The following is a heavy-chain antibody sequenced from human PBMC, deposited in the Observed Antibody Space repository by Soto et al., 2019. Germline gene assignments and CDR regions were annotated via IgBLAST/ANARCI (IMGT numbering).Heavy chain of an antibody. V-gene: IGHV3-48*03. J-gene: IGHJ4*02. CDR1: GFTFSSYA. D-gene: IGHD3-3*02. Sequence: GGSLRLSCEASGFTFSSYAMHWVRQAPGTGLEWVSYISSTGRDKNHAESVKGRFTISRDNAKNSLYLQMDSLRDEDTAVYYCARDPSIRSPPDYWGRGTLVTAPQ. CDR2: ISSTGRDK. CDR3: ARDPSIRSPPDY.